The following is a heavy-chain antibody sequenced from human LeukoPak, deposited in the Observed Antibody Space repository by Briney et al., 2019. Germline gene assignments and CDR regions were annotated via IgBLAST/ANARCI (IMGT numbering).Heavy chain of an antibody. V-gene: IGHV3-21*04. CDR2: ISSSSSYI. D-gene: IGHD3-10*01. CDR3: AKETASNFGGAVDY. CDR1: GFTFSSYS. Sequence: GGSLRLSCAASGFTFSSYSMNWVRQAPGKGLEWVSSISSSSSYIYYADSVKGRFTISRDNSKNTLYLQINSLRAEDTAVYYCAKETASNFGGAVDYWGQGTRVTVSS. J-gene: IGHJ4*02.